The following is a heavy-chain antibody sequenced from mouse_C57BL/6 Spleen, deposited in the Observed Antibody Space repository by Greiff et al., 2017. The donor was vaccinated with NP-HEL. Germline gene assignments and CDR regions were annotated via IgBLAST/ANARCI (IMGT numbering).Heavy chain of an antibody. Sequence: QVQLQQPGAELVKPGASVKLSCKASGYTFTSYWMHWVKQRPGQGLEWIGMIHPNSGSTNYNEKFKSKATLTVDKSSSTAYMQLSSLTSEDSAVYYCARDTTVVEYFDVWGTGTTVTVSS. CDR2: IHPNSGST. D-gene: IGHD1-1*01. CDR1: GYTFTSYW. J-gene: IGHJ1*03. V-gene: IGHV1-64*01. CDR3: ARDTTVVEYFDV.